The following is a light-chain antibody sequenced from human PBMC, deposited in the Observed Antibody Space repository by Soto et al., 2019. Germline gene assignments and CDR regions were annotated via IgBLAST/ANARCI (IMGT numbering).Light chain of an antibody. V-gene: IGLV3-1*01. CDR1: KLGDKY. CDR3: QAWDSSTVV. CDR2: QDS. Sequence: SYELTQPPSVSVSPGQTASITCSGDKLGDKYACWYQQKAGRSPVLVIYQDSKRPSGIPERFSGSNSGNTATLTISGTQAMDEADYYCQAWDSSTVVFGGGTQLTVL. J-gene: IGLJ2*01.